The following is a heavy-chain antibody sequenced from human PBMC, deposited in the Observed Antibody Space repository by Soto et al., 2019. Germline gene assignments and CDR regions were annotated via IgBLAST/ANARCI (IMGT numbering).Heavy chain of an antibody. D-gene: IGHD3-10*01. CDR3: ASGPMVRGVIRWFDP. CDR1: GGSISSGGYS. Sequence: LSLTCAVSGGSISSGGYSWSWIRQPSGKGLEWIGYIYHSGSTYYNPSLKSRVTISVDRSKNQFSLKLSSVTAADTAVYYCASGPMVRGVIRWFDPWGQGTLVTVSS. V-gene: IGHV4-30-2*01. J-gene: IGHJ5*02. CDR2: IYHSGST.